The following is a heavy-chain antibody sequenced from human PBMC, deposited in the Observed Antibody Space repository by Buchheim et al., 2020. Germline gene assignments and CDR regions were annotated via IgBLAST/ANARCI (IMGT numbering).Heavy chain of an antibody. Sequence: EVQLVESGGGLVQPGGSLRLSCAASGFTFSSYWMTWVRQAPGKGLEWVANIKEDGSEGYYVDSVKGRFTISSDNAMNSLFLQISSLRAEDTAVYYCARGTRDYYGMDVWGQGTT. J-gene: IGHJ6*02. CDR1: GFTFSSYW. V-gene: IGHV3-7*04. CDR2: IKEDGSEG. CDR3: ARGTRDYYGMDV.